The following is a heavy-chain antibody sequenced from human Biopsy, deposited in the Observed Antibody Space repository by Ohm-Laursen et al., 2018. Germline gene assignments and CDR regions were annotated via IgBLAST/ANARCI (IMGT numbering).Heavy chain of an antibody. CDR2: MSPNTGNT. D-gene: IGHD1-26*01. V-gene: IGHV1-8*02. J-gene: IGHJ4*02. CDR3: ARWETTLGRSLDS. Sequence: SPPPSGYTFTSHDINWVRQATGHGLEWMGWMSPNTGNTVYAQRFHDRVTMPSDTSTGTAYMGLTSLTSDDTAVYFCARWETTLGRSLDSWGQGTQVAVSS. CDR1: GYTFTSHD.